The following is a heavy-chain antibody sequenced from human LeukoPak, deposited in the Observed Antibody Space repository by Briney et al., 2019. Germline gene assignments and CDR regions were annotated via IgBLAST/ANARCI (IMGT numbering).Heavy chain of an antibody. J-gene: IGHJ6*02. V-gene: IGHV1-46*01. Sequence: ASVKVSCKASGYTFTRYYLHWVRQAPGQGLEWMGIINPSGGRTNNAQQFLGRVTMTRDTSTSTVYMQLSSLRSEDTAVYYCARDLAIAAAPYGMDVWGQGTTVTVSS. CDR3: ARDLAIAAAPYGMDV. CDR1: GYTFTRYY. CDR2: INPSGGRT. D-gene: IGHD6-13*01.